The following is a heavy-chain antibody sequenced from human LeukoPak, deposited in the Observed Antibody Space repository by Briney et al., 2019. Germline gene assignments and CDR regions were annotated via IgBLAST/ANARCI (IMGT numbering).Heavy chain of an antibody. CDR2: IYSGGGT. J-gene: IGHJ4*02. V-gene: IGHV3-23*01. CDR1: GFTFSSYA. D-gene: IGHD2-15*01. Sequence: GGSLRLSCAASGFTFSSYAMSWVRQAPGKGLEWVSVIYSGGGTYYADSVKGRFTISRDNSKNTLFLQMNSLRAEDTAIYYCARHCRGGSCYPDYWGQGTLVTVSS. CDR3: ARHCRGGSCYPDY.